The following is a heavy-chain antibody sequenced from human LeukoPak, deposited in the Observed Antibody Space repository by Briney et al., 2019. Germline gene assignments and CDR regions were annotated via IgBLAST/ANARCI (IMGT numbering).Heavy chain of an antibody. Sequence: GGSLRLSCAASGFTFVNFVLHWVRQAPGKGLEWVAVTSFDGTKRYYRDSVKGRFTISRDNSENTLYLQMNNLRPEDTAVYYCARDGSYYGSGSLTYWGQGTLVTV. CDR3: ARDGSYYGSGSLTY. D-gene: IGHD3-10*01. J-gene: IGHJ4*02. V-gene: IGHV3-30*03. CDR2: TSFDGTKR. CDR1: GFTFVNFV.